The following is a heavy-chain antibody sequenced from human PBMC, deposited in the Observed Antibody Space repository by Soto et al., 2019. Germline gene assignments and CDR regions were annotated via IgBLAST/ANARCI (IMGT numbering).Heavy chain of an antibody. J-gene: IGHJ6*02. Sequence: CTVSGASISSSNYYWGWIRQPPGRGLEWIGTMYYSGRTYYNPSLKSRVTTSVDTSKNQFSLKLSAVTATDTAVYYCARHGNTVTTGYYYGMDVWGQGTKVTVSS. V-gene: IGHV4-39*01. CDR3: ARHGNTVTTGYYYGMDV. CDR1: GASISSSNYY. D-gene: IGHD4-17*01. CDR2: MYYSGRT.